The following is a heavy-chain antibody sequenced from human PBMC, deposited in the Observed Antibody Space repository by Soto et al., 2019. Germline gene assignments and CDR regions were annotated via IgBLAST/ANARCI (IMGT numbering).Heavy chain of an antibody. V-gene: IGHV3-48*03. CDR2: ISSSGSTI. CDR1: GFTFSSYE. CDR3: ASVLRFFLNYYYGMDV. J-gene: IGHJ6*02. Sequence: PGGSLRLSCAASGFTFSSYEMNWGRHAAGKGLEWVSYISSSGSTIYYADSVKGRFTISRDNAKNSLYLQMNSLRAEDTAVYYCASVLRFFLNYYYGMDVWGQGTTVTVSS. D-gene: IGHD3-3*01.